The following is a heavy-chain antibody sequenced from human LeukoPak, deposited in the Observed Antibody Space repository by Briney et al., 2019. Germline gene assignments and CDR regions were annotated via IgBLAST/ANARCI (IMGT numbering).Heavy chain of an antibody. CDR2: IHHSGTT. V-gene: IGHV4-39*07. Sequence: SETLSLTCTVSGGSISSGGYYWSWIRQRPGKGLEWIGEIHHSGTTNFNPSLQSRVSISVDTAKNQFFLRVASMTAADTALYYCARGRKVSGVRRINWARHENYFFYYIDVWGKGTSVSVSS. CDR3: ARGRKVSGVRRINWARHENYFFYYIDV. CDR1: GGSISSGGYY. D-gene: IGHD1-14*01. J-gene: IGHJ6*03.